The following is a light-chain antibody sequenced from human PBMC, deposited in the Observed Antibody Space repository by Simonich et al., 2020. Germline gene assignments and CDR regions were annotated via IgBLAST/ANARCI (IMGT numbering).Light chain of an antibody. CDR3: AAWDDSLSGRV. CDR2: RNN. CDR1: SSTIGSNY. Sequence: QSVLTQPPSASGTPGQRVTISCSGSSSTIGSNYVYWYQQLPGTAPNLLILRNNQRPSGVPDRFSGSKAGTSASLAISGLRSEDEADYYCAAWDDSLSGRVFGGGTKLTVL. J-gene: IGLJ3*02. V-gene: IGLV1-47*01.